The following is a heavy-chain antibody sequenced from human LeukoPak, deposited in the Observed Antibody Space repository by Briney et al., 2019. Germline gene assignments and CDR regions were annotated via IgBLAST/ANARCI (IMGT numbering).Heavy chain of an antibody. Sequence: GGTLRLSCAASGFTFSSYSMNWVRPAPGKGLEWVSYISSSSSTIYYADSVKGRFTISRDNAKNSLYLQMNSLRAEDTAVYYCARSGQLPYYMDVWGKGTTVTVSS. CDR2: ISSSSSTI. V-gene: IGHV3-48*01. D-gene: IGHD2-2*01. J-gene: IGHJ6*03. CDR3: ARSGQLPYYMDV. CDR1: GFTFSSYS.